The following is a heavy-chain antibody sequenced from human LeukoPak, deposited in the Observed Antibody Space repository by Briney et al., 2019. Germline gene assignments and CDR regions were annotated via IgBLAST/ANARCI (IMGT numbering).Heavy chain of an antibody. D-gene: IGHD4-17*01. J-gene: IGHJ4*02. Sequence: GGSLRLSCAASGFTFSSYGMHWVRQAPGKGLEWVAFIRYDGSNKYYADSVKGRFTISRDNSKNTLYLQMNSLRAEDTAVYYCAREGGYGDYRYFDYWGQGTLVTVSS. CDR3: AREGGYGDYRYFDY. V-gene: IGHV3-30*02. CDR2: IRYDGSNK. CDR1: GFTFSSYG.